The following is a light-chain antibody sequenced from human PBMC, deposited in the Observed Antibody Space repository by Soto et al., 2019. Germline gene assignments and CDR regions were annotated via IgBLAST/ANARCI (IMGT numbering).Light chain of an antibody. V-gene: IGKV3-15*01. CDR1: QSVSSN. CDR3: QQYNTWLIT. J-gene: IGKJ5*01. CDR2: GAS. Sequence: EIVMTQSPATLSVSPGERATLSCRASQSVSSNLAWYQQKPGQAPRLLIYGASTRATGIPARFSGSGSGTEFTLTISILQSEDFAVYYCQQYNTWLITFGQGTRLEIK.